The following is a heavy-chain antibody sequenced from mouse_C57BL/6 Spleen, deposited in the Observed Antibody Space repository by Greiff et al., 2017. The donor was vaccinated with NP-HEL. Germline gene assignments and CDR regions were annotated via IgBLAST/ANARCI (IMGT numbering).Heavy chain of an antibody. Sequence: VQLQQPGAELVKPGASMKLSCKASGYIFTSYWMHWVKQRPGRGLEWIGRIDPANGNTKYAPKFQGKATITADTSSNTAYLQLSSLTSEDTAIYYCARGDSSGQDYWGQGTTLTVSS. J-gene: IGHJ2*01. CDR3: ARGDSSGQDY. CDR1: GYIFTSYW. D-gene: IGHD3-2*02. CDR2: IDPANGNT. V-gene: IGHV14-3*01.